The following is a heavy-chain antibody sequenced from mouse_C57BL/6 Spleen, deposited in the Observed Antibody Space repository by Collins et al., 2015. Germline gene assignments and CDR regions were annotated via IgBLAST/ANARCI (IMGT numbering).Heavy chain of an antibody. CDR3: ARTSYSGSYFDV. D-gene: IGHD2-12*01. J-gene: IGHJ1*03. V-gene: IGHV1-55*01. Sequence: QVQLQQPGAELVKPGASVKMSCKASGYTFTSYWITWVKQRPGQGLEWIGDIYPGSGSTNYNEKFKNKATLTVDPSSSTAYMQLSSLTSEDSAVYYCARTSYSGSYFDVWGTGTTVTVSS. CDR1: GYTFTSYW. CDR2: IYPGSGST.